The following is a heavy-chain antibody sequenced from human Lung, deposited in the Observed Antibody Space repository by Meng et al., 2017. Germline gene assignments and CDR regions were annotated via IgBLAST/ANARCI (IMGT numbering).Heavy chain of an antibody. V-gene: IGHV4-34*01. J-gene: IGHJ4*02. Sequence: GQLQQWAAGLLKPSETLSLTCVVSGGSFSDYYWSWIRHPPGKGLEWIGEINHSGSTNYNPSLESRATISVDTSQNNLSLKLSSVTAADSAVYYCARGPTTMAHDFDYWGQGTLVTVSS. CDR2: INHSGST. CDR1: GGSFSDYY. CDR3: ARGPTTMAHDFDY. D-gene: IGHD4-11*01.